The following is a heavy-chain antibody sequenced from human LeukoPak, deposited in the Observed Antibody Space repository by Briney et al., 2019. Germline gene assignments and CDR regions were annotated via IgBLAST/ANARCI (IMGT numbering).Heavy chain of an antibody. D-gene: IGHD1-26*01. Sequence: GGSLRLFCAASGFIFSSYWMHWVRQAPGKGLVWLSHINSDGSSTSYADSVKGRFTIYRDNAKHTLYLQMNSQRPEDTAVLYCARESYGGWFDPWGQGTLVTVSS. CDR3: ARESYGGWFDP. CDR1: GFIFSSYW. V-gene: IGHV3-74*01. J-gene: IGHJ5*02. CDR2: INSDGSST.